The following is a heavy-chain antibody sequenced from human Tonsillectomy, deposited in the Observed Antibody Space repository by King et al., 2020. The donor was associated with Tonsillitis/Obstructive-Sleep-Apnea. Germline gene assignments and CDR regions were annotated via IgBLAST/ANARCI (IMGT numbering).Heavy chain of an antibody. V-gene: IGHV6-1*01. Sequence: VQLPQSGPGLVKPSQTLSLTCALSGDSVSSNSATWNWIRQSPSRGLEWLGRTYYRSKWYNDYAVSVKSRITINPDTSKNQFSLQLNSVTPEDTAVYYCARAATQYCSRTTCYAYGMDVWGQGTTVTVSS. J-gene: IGHJ6*02. D-gene: IGHD2-2*01. CDR1: GDSVSSNSAT. CDR3: ARAATQYCSRTTCYAYGMDV. CDR2: TYYRSKWYN.